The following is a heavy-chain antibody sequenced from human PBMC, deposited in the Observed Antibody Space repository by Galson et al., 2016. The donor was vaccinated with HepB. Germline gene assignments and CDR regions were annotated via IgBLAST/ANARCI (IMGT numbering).Heavy chain of an antibody. CDR2: ISPRRTT. V-gene: IGHV3-23*01. D-gene: IGHD1-1*01. J-gene: IGHJ4*02. Sequence: SLRLSCAASGFVFSNFGLSWVRQAPGKGLEWVASISPRRTTSNSDSVQGRFTISSDHSNNTLYLQMNGLRAEDTAVYYCAKERLVRRIFDHWGQGTLLTVSS. CDR3: AKERLVRRIFDH. CDR1: GFVFSNFG.